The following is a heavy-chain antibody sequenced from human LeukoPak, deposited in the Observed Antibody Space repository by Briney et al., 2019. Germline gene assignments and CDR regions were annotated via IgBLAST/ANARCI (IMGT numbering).Heavy chain of an antibody. V-gene: IGHV3-66*02. CDR2: IYSGGST. D-gene: IGHD6-6*01. J-gene: IGHJ6*03. Sequence: PGGSLRLSCAASGFTVSSNYMSWVRQAPGKGLEWVSVIYSGGSTYYVDSVKGRFTISRDNSKNTLYLQMNSLRAEDTAVYYCARQYSSSPGRYYYYYMDVWGKGTTVTVSS. CDR1: GFTVSSNY. CDR3: ARQYSSSPGRYYYYYMDV.